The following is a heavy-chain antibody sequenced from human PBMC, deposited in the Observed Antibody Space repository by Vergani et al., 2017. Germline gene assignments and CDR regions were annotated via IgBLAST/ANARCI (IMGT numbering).Heavy chain of an antibody. CDR3: AKEKEGLGVVAAGFDY. CDR2: ISWDGGST. CDR1: GFTFDDYT. V-gene: IGHV3-43*01. J-gene: IGHJ4*02. D-gene: IGHD2-15*01. Sequence: EVQLVESGGVVVQPGGSLRLSCAASGFTFDDYTMHWVRQAPGKGLEWVSLISWDGGSTYYADSVKGRFTISRDNSKNSLYLQMNSLRTEDTALYYCAKEKEGLGVVAAGFDYWGQGTLVTVSS.